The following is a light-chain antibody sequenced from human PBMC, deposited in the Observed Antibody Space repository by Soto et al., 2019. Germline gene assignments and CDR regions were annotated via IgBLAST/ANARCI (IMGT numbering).Light chain of an antibody. Sequence: DIQMTQSPSSLSASVGDRVTITCRASQSISSYLNWYQQKPGKAPKLLIYAASSLQSGVPSRFSGSGSGTDFTLTISSLQPEDFATYYCQQSYSHFSGGTKVEIK. CDR2: AAS. CDR3: QQSYSH. CDR1: QSISSY. V-gene: IGKV1-39*01. J-gene: IGKJ4*01.